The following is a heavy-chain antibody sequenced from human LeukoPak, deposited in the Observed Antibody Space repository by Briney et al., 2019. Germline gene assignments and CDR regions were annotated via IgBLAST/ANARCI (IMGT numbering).Heavy chain of an antibody. V-gene: IGHV4-4*07. Sequence: SETLSLXCTVSGDSISSYYWSWIRQSAGKGLEWIGRMYTSGSTNYNPSLKSRVTMSVDTSKNQFSLKVSSVTAADTAMYYCARDSGYDLTWGQGTLVTVSS. CDR3: ARDSGYDLT. D-gene: IGHD5-12*01. CDR2: MYTSGST. CDR1: GDSISSYY. J-gene: IGHJ5*02.